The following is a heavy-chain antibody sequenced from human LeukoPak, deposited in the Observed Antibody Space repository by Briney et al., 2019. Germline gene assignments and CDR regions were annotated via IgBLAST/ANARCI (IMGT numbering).Heavy chain of an antibody. D-gene: IGHD5-18*01. CDR2: VDPEDGET. CDR3: ATVINSYGPPDY. V-gene: IGHV1-69-2*01. Sequence: ASVKVSCKASGYTFTDYYMHWVQQAPGKGLEWMGLVDPEDGETINAEKFQGRVTITADTSTDTAYMELSSLRSEDTAVYYCATVINSYGPPDYWGQGTLVTVSS. CDR1: GYTFTDYY. J-gene: IGHJ4*02.